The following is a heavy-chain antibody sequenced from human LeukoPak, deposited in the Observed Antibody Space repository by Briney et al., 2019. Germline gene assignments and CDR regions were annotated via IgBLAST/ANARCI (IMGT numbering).Heavy chain of an antibody. CDR3: ARFRSGSYYYYYYGMDV. Sequence: PSETLSLTCTVSGGSISSYYWSWIRQPPGKGLEWIGYIYYSGSTNYNPSLKSRVTISVDTSKNQFSLKLSSVTAVDTAVYYCARFRSGSYYYYYYGMDVWGQGTTVTVSS. J-gene: IGHJ6*02. D-gene: IGHD1-26*01. V-gene: IGHV4-59*01. CDR2: IYYSGST. CDR1: GGSISSYY.